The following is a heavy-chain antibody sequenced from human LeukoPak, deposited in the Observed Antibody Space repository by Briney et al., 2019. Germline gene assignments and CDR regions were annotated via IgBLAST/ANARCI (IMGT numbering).Heavy chain of an antibody. J-gene: IGHJ6*03. CDR2: INPNSGNT. D-gene: IGHD1-26*01. Sequence: ASVKVSCKASGYTFTGYYMHWVRQAPGQGREWMGWINPNSGNTNNAQKLHGRVTMTTDTSTSTAYMELRSLRSDDTAVYYCASSGSYPTGDYYYCYMDVWGKGTTVTVSS. V-gene: IGHV1-18*04. CDR3: ASSGSYPTGDYYYCYMDV. CDR1: GYTFTGYY.